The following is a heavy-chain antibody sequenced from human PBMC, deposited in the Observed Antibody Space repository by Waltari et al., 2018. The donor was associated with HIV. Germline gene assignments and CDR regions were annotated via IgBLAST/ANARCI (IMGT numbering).Heavy chain of an antibody. V-gene: IGHV1-8*01. D-gene: IGHD2-2*01. J-gene: IGHJ6*02. Sequence: QVQLVQSGAEVKKPGASVKVSCKASGYTFSTYDINGVLQATGQGLEWMGWMNPNSGNTGYAQKFQGRVNMTRNSSIRTAYMELSSLRSDDTAVYYCSRGLHCTATSCLLYHGMDVWGQGTAVSVSS. CDR3: SRGLHCTATSCLLYHGMDV. CDR1: GYTFSTYD. CDR2: MNPNSGNT.